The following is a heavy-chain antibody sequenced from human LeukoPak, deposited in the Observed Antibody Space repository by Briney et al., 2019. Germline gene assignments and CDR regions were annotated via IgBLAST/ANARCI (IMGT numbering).Heavy chain of an antibody. J-gene: IGHJ3*02. CDR2: ISWNSGSI. V-gene: IGHV3-9*01. CDR3: VAFDI. Sequence: PGRSLRLSCAASGFTFDDYAMHWVRQAPGKGLEWVSGISWNSGSIGYADSVKGRFTISRDNAKNSLYLQMNSLRAEDTALYYRVAFDIWGQGTMVTVSS. CDR1: GFTFDDYA.